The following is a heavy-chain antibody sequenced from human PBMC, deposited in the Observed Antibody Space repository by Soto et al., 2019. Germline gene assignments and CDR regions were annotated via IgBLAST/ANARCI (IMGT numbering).Heavy chain of an antibody. CDR3: ARDLDGYNLIFDY. CDR1: GGSISSYY. CDR2: IFYSGST. J-gene: IGHJ4*02. Sequence: SETLSLTCPVSGGSISSYYWSWIRQPPGKGLEWIGYIFYSGSTNYNPSLKSRVTISVDTSKNQFSLKLSSVTAADTAVYYCARDLDGYNLIFDYWGQGTLVTVSS. D-gene: IGHD5-12*01. V-gene: IGHV4-59*01.